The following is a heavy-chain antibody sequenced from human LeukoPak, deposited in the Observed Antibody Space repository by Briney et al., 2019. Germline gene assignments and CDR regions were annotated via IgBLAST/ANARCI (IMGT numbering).Heavy chain of an antibody. CDR3: TTSYCGGDCYYYEGY. CDR1: GFTFSNAW. J-gene: IGHJ4*02. V-gene: IGHV3-15*01. Sequence: GGSLRLSCAASGFTFSNAWMSWVRQAPGKGLEWVGRIKSKTDGGTTDYAAPVKGSFTISRDDSKSTLFLQMDSLKTEDTAVYYCTTSYCGGDCYYYEGYWGQGTLVTVSS. CDR2: IKSKTDGGTT. D-gene: IGHD2-21*02.